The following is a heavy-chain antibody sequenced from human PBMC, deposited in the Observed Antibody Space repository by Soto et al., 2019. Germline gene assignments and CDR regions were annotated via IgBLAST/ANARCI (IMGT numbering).Heavy chain of an antibody. V-gene: IGHV4-30-2*01. CDR3: ARGVRPSFSSGYTSEWGLDY. CDR2: VFRGGST. J-gene: IGHJ4*02. CDR1: GGSITSGGFS. Sequence: QVHLRESDSRLMQPAQTLSLTCAVSGGSITSGGFSWHWIRQPPGRGLEWIGYVFRGGSTNYNPSIQSGVSISLDRSKNMFSLKVYPLTAADTDFYFCARGVRPSFSSGYTSEWGLDYWGQGALVTVAS. D-gene: IGHD6-25*01.